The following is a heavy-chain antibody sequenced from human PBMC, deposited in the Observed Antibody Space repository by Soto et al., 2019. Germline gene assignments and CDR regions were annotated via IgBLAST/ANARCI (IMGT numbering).Heavy chain of an antibody. CDR3: SRDCGLAVAGWSGAFDI. V-gene: IGHV3-53*02. CDR1: GFTVRSNY. Sequence: EVHLVETGGGLIQPGGSLGLSCAASGFTVRSNYMSWVRQAPGKGLEWSSVIYSGGSTYYADSVQGRFTISRDNSKNTLNLEMHSLRAEDTAVYYCSRDCGLAVAGWSGAFDIWGQGTMVTVSS. CDR2: IYSGGST. D-gene: IGHD6-19*01. J-gene: IGHJ3*02.